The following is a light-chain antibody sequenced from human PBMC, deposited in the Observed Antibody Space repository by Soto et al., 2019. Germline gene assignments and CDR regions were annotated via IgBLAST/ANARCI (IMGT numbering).Light chain of an antibody. Sequence: EIVMTQSPATLSVSPGEGATLSCRASQSVATRLAWYQHTPGQSPRLLIYDASIRATDIPARFSGSGSGTEFTLTITSLQSEDFAVYYCRQYDDWPRTFGQGTKVDIK. CDR2: DAS. CDR3: RQYDDWPRT. J-gene: IGKJ1*01. V-gene: IGKV3-15*01. CDR1: QSVATR.